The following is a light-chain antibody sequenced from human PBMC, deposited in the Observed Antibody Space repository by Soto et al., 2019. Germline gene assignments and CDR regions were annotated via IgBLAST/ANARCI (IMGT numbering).Light chain of an antibody. CDR3: QQYGSSPPS. J-gene: IGKJ2*01. Sequence: EIVLTQSPGTLSLSPGERVTLSCRASESVSSGYVGWYQQKPGQAPRLVIFGAIGRATGIPDRFRGSGSGTDFPLTISSLELEDFAVYYCQQYGSSPPSFGQGTKLEIK. CDR2: GAI. CDR1: ESVSSGY. V-gene: IGKV3-20*01.